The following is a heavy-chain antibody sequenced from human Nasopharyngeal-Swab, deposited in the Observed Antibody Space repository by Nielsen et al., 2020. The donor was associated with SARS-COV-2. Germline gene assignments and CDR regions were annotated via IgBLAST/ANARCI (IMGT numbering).Heavy chain of an antibody. CDR2: VYHSGST. V-gene: IGHV4-4*02. CDR3: ARGGRGYCSGGSCSTLDY. CDR1: GGSISSTNW. J-gene: IGHJ4*02. D-gene: IGHD2-15*01. Sequence: SETLSLTCAVSGGSISSTNWWNWVRQPPGKGLEWIGEVYHSGSTNYNPSLKSRVTISVDRSKNQFSLKLSSVTAADTAVYYCARGGRGYCSGGSCSTLDYWGQGTLVTVSS.